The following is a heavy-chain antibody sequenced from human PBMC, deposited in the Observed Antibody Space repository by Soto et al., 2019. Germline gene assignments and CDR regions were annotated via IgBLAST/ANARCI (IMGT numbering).Heavy chain of an antibody. CDR1: GGTFSSYA. V-gene: IGHV1-69*01. D-gene: IGHD2-2*01. CDR2: IIAIFGTA. CDR3: ARRVVVVPAAATHYYYYGMDV. Sequence: QVQLVQSGAEVKKPGSSVKVSCKASGGTFSSYAISWVRQAPGQGLEWMGGIIAIFGTANYAQKFQGRVTITADESTSTADMELNSQRSEDTAVYYCARRVVVVPAAATHYYYYGMDVWGQGTTVTVSS. J-gene: IGHJ6*02.